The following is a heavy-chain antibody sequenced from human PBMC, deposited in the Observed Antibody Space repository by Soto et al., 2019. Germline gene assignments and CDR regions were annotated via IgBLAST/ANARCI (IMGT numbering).Heavy chain of an antibody. V-gene: IGHV4-38-2*02. Sequence: NPSETLSLTCAVSGYSTSSGYYWGWIRQPPGKGLEWIGSIYHSGSTYYNPSLKSRVTISVDTSKNQFSLKLSSVTAADTAVYYCARDRETTVTTLDYFDYWGQGTLVTVS. CDR2: IYHSGST. CDR1: GYSTSSGYY. CDR3: ARDRETTVTTLDYFDY. D-gene: IGHD4-17*01. J-gene: IGHJ4*02.